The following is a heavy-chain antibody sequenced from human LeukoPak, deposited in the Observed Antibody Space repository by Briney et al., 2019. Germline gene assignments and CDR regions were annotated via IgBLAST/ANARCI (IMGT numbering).Heavy chain of an antibody. D-gene: IGHD3-10*01. J-gene: IGHJ4*02. CDR2: ISAYNGNT. CDR1: GYTFTGYY. Sequence: ASVKVSCKASGYTFTGYYIHWVRQAPGQGLEWMGWISAYNGNTKYAQKLQGRVTMTTDTSTSTAHMELRSLRTDDTAVYYCTRGPEWFGVNVDYWGQGTLVTVSS. V-gene: IGHV1-18*04. CDR3: TRGPEWFGVNVDY.